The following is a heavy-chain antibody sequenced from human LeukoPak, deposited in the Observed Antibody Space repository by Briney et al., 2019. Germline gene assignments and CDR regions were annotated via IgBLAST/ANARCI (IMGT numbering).Heavy chain of an antibody. V-gene: IGHV4-61*02. D-gene: IGHD1-26*01. CDR1: GGSIGSGSYY. CDR2: MYSSGST. CDR3: ASEGIVGATLRY. Sequence: PSETLSLTCTVSGGSIGSGSYYWSWIRQPAGKGLEWIGRMYSSGSTNYNPSLKSRVTISVDTSKNQFSLKLSSVTAADTAVYYCASEGIVGATLRYWGQGTLVTVSS. J-gene: IGHJ4*02.